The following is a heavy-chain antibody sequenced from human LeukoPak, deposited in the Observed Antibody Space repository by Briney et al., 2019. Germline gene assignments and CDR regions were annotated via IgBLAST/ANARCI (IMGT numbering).Heavy chain of an antibody. Sequence: PSETLSLTCGVSGYSISSGYYWGWIRQPPGKGLEWIGSIYHSGSTYYNPSLKSRVTLSVDTSKNQFSLRLTSVTAADTAVYYCARLSGIYCDRGSCFNCFDSWGQGTLVTVSS. J-gene: IGHJ5*01. CDR2: IYHSGST. CDR1: GYSISSGYY. D-gene: IGHD2-15*01. CDR3: ARLSGIYCDRGSCFNCFDS. V-gene: IGHV4-38-2*01.